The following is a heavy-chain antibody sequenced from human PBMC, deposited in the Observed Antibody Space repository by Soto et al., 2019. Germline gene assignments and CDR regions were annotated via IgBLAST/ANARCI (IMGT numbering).Heavy chain of an antibody. CDR3: AKGQVTVVTPGYFHH. D-gene: IGHD2-21*02. Sequence: QVQLVESGGGVVQPGRSLRLSCAASGFTFSSYGMHSVGQAPGKGLEWVAVISYDGSNKYYADSVKGRFTISRDNSKNTLYLQMNSLRAEDTAVYYCAKGQVTVVTPGYFHHWGQGTLVTVSS. J-gene: IGHJ1*01. V-gene: IGHV3-30*18. CDR2: ISYDGSNK. CDR1: GFTFSSYG.